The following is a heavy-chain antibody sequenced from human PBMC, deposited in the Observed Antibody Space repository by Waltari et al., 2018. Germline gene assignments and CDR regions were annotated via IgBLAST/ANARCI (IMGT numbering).Heavy chain of an antibody. CDR2: IDWDDDK. V-gene: IGHV2-70*04. CDR3: ARIPSGMGATGAFDY. Sequence: QVTLKESGPALVKPTQTLTLTCTFSGFSLSTSGLSVSWIRQPPGKALEWLARIDWDDDKFYSTSLKTRLTISKDTSKNQVVLTMTNMDPVDTATYYCARIPSGMGATGAFDYWGQGTLVTVSS. CDR1: GFSLSTSGLS. D-gene: IGHD1-26*01. J-gene: IGHJ4*02.